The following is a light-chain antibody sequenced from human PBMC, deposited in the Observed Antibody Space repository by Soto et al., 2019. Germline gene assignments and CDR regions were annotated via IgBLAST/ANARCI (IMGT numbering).Light chain of an antibody. Sequence: QSVLTQPASVSDSPGQSITISCTGTSSDVGGSNHVSWYQQHPGKAPKLMIYDVTNRPSGVSHRFSGSKSGSTASLIISGLQAEGEADYYCVSFTSSTTYVFGTGTKVTVL. V-gene: IGLV2-14*01. J-gene: IGLJ1*01. CDR2: DVT. CDR1: SSDVGGSNH. CDR3: VSFTSSTTYV.